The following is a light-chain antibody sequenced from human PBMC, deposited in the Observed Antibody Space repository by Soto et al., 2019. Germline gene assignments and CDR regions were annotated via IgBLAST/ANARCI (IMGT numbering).Light chain of an antibody. CDR3: QQYGSSPTWT. CDR1: QSVSSSY. CDR2: GAS. J-gene: IGKJ1*01. V-gene: IGKV3-20*01. Sequence: EIVLTQSPGTLALSPGERATLSCRASQSVSSSYLAWYQQKPGQAPTLIIYGASSRATGIPDTFSGSGSGTDFTLTISRLEPEDFAVYYCQQYGSSPTWTFGQGAKAAIK.